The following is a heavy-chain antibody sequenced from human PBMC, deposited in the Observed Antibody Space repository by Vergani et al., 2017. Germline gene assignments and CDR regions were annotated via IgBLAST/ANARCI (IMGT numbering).Heavy chain of an antibody. CDR2: INSDGSST. D-gene: IGHD3-3*01. V-gene: IGHV3-74*01. J-gene: IGHJ4*02. CDR1: GFTFSSYW. Sequence: EVQLVESGGGLVQPGGSLRLSCAASGFTFSSYWMHWVRQAPGKGLVWVSRINSDGSSTSYADSVKGRFTIARDNAKNSLYLQMNSRRAEDTAVYYCARVGGVDTYYDFWSGYSDLFGQPPDYWGQGTLVTVSS. CDR3: ARVGGVDTYYDFWSGYSDLFGQPPDY.